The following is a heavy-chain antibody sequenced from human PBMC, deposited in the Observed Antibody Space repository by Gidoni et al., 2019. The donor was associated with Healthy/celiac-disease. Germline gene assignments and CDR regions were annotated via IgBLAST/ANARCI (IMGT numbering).Heavy chain of an antibody. Sequence: QVQLVQSGAEVKKPGASVKVSCKASGYTSTSYYMHWMRQAPGQGLEWMGIVNPSGGNTSYAQKFQVRVTMTRDTSTSSVYMELSSLRSEDTAVYYCARGGWNYGGTAEYYFDYWGQGTLVTVSS. CDR2: VNPSGGNT. J-gene: IGHJ4*02. D-gene: IGHD1-7*01. V-gene: IGHV1-46*01. CDR1: GYTSTSYY. CDR3: ARGGWNYGGTAEYYFDY.